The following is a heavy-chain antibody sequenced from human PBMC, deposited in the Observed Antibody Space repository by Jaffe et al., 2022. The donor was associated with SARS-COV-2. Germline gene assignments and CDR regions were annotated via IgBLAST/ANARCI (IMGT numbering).Heavy chain of an antibody. V-gene: IGHV3-48*03. CDR2: ISSSGSTI. J-gene: IGHJ4*02. CDR1: GFTFSSYE. Sequence: EVQLVESGGGLVQPGGSLRLSCAASGFTFSSYEMNWVRQAPGKGLEWVSYISSSGSTIYYADSVKGRFTISRDNAKNSLYLQMNSLRAEDTAVYYCARGGSWELLPNPWYFDYWGQGTLVTVSS. D-gene: IGHD1-26*01. CDR3: ARGGSWELLPNPWYFDY.